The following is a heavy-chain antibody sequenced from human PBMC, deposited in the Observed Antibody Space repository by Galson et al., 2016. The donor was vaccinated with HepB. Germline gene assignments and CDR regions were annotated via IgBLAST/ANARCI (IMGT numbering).Heavy chain of an antibody. CDR3: AKDLAMGDSTGWYDY. D-gene: IGHD6-19*01. J-gene: IGHJ4*02. V-gene: IGHV3-30*04. CDR2: ISYDGEVK. CDR1: GFNFRTYP. Sequence: SLRLSCAASGFNFRTYPMHWVRQTPGKGLEWVAVISYDGEVKWYADSVKGRFTSSRDNSKNRVYLQMNSLRPDDTAVYYCAKDLAMGDSTGWYDYWGQGTLVTVSS.